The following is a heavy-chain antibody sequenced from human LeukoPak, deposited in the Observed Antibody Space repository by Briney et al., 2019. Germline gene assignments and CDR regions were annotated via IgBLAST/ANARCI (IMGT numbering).Heavy chain of an antibody. V-gene: IGHV3-23*01. CDR2: ISGSGGST. Sequence: PGGSLRLSCAASGFTFSSYAMSWVRQAPGKGLEWVSAISGSGGSTYYADSVKGRFTISRDNSKNTLYLQMNSLRAEDTAVYYCAKDPDIVVVPALNSFGYWGQGTLVTVSS. D-gene: IGHD2-2*01. CDR1: GFTFSSYA. CDR3: AKDPDIVVVPALNSFGY. J-gene: IGHJ4*02.